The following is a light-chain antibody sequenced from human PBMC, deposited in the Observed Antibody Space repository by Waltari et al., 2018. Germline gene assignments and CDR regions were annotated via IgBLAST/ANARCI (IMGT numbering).Light chain of an antibody. V-gene: IGKV2-28*01. J-gene: IGKJ2*01. Sequence: EIVMTQSPLSLPVTPGEPASIPCRPSQGLRHLKGYNYLDWYLQKPGQSPKLLIYLGSSRASGVPGRFSGSGSGTDFTLLISRVEADDVGVYYCMQARQTPFTFGQGTKLEI. CDR2: LGS. CDR1: QGLRHLKGYNY. CDR3: MQARQTPFT.